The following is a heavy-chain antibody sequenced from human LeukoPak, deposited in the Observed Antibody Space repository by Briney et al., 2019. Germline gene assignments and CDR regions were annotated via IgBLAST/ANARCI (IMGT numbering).Heavy chain of an antibody. CDR3: ARGSDYGDSPGLN. Sequence: GASVKVSCTASGYIFTGYYMHWVRQAPGQGLERMGRINPNSGGANYAQKFQGRVAMTRDMSISTAYMELSRLGSDDTAVYYCARGSDYGDSPGLNWGQGTLVTVSS. CDR1: GYIFTGYY. CDR2: INPNSGGA. J-gene: IGHJ4*02. V-gene: IGHV1-2*06. D-gene: IGHD4-17*01.